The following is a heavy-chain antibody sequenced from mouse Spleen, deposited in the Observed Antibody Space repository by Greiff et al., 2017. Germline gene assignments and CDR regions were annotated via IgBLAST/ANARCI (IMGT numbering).Heavy chain of an antibody. Sequence: EVKLMESGGGLVQPGGSLKLSCATSGFTFSDYYMYWVRQTPEKRLEWVAYISNGGGSTYYPDTVKGRFTISRDNAKNTLYLQMSRLKSEDTAMYYCARQRLPYYAMDYWGQGTSVTVSS. V-gene: IGHV5-12*02. D-gene: IGHD3-2*02. J-gene: IGHJ4*01. CDR1: GFTFSDYY. CDR2: ISNGGGST. CDR3: ARQRLPYYAMDY.